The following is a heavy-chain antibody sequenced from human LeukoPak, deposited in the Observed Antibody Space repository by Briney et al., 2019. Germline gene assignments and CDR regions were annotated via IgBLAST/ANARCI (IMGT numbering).Heavy chain of an antibody. Sequence: GGPLTLSCAPSRFTFSSDVMSWVRHAPGKGLEWVSAISCSGGRTYYADSVKGRFTISRDNSKNSLDLEMNSLRAEDTAVYYCARGSSNIAASNNWFDPWGQGTLVTVSS. CDR1: RFTFSSDV. CDR3: ARGSSNIAASNNWFDP. D-gene: IGHD6-6*01. J-gene: IGHJ5*02. V-gene: IGHV3-23*01. CDR2: ISCSGGRT.